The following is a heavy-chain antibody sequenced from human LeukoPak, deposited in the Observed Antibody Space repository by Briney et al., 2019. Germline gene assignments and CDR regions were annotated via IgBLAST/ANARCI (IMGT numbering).Heavy chain of an antibody. D-gene: IGHD3-10*01. CDR1: GGSISGYY. Sequence: SETLSLTCTVSGGSISGYYWSWIRQPPGKGLEWIGYIYYSGSTNYNPSLKSRVTISVDTSKNQFSLKLSSVTAADTALYYCARHLGPGGFDYWGQGTLVTVSS. CDR3: ARHLGPGGFDY. CDR2: IYYSGST. J-gene: IGHJ4*02. V-gene: IGHV4-59*08.